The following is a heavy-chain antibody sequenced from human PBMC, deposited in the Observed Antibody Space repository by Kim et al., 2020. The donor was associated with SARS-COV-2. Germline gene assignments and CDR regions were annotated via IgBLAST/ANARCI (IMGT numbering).Heavy chain of an antibody. V-gene: IGHV3-30-3*01. Sequence: GVSLRLSCAASGFTFSNYAMHWVRQAPGKGLEWVAVISSDGNDKYTADSVKGRFTISRDNSKNTLFLQMNSLRAEDTAVYYCARDADIGAAGYYFDHWGQGTLVTVSS. J-gene: IGHJ4*02. CDR3: ARDADIGAAGYYFDH. CDR1: GFTFSNYA. CDR2: ISSDGNDK. D-gene: IGHD6-13*01.